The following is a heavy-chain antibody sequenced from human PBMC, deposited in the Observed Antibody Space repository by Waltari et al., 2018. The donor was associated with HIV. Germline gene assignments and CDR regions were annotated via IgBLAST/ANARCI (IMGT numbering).Heavy chain of an antibody. V-gene: IGHV3-30*01. CDR2: ISYDGSNK. CDR3: ARVWFGELLTLDY. D-gene: IGHD3-10*01. CDR1: GLTVSSYA. Sequence: QVQLVESGGGVVQPGRSLRLSCAASGLTVSSYAMHSVRQAPGKGLEWVAVISYDGSNKYYADSVKGRFTISRDNSKNTLYLQMNSLRAEDTAVYYCARVWFGELLTLDYWGQGTLVTVSS. J-gene: IGHJ4*02.